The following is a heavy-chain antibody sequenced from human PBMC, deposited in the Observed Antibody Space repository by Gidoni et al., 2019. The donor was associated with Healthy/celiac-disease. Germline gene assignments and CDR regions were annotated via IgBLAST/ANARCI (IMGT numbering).Heavy chain of an antibody. CDR1: GGTFSSYA. CDR2: IIPILGIA. J-gene: IGHJ6*02. V-gene: IGHV1-69*04. CDR3: ARDGKFGELLLWDGVFGMDV. D-gene: IGHD3-10*01. Sequence: QVQLVQSGAEVKKPGSSVKVSCKASGGTFSSYAISWVRQAPGQGLEWMGRIIPILGIANYAQKFQGRVTITADKSTSTAYMELSSLRSEDTAVYYCARDGKFGELLLWDGVFGMDVWGQGTTVTVSS.